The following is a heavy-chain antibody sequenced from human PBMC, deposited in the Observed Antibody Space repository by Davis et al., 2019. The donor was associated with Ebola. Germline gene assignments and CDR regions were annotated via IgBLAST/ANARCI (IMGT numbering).Heavy chain of an antibody. J-gene: IGHJ6*04. V-gene: IGHV3-23*01. D-gene: IGHD6-19*01. CDR2: ISKDGRDT. CDR3: AKGGSGWPSDYSYGMGV. Sequence: GGSLRLSCAASGFTFNQYAMTWVRQAPGKGLEWVSTISKDGRDTNYADSVKGRLSVSRDNSKNTLYLQMNSLGVEDTAVYYCAKGGSGWPSDYSYGMGVWGKGTTVTVSS. CDR1: GFTFNQYA.